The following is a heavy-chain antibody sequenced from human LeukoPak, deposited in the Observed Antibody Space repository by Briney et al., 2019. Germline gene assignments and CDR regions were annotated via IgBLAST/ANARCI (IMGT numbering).Heavy chain of an antibody. J-gene: IGHJ4*02. CDR1: GFTFSNAW. Sequence: GGSLRLSCAASGFTFSNAWMSWVRQAPGKGLEWVGRIKSKTDGRTTDYAAPVKGRFTISRDDSKNTLYLQMNSLKTEDTAVYYCTTGGYDEYFDYWGQGTLVTVSS. CDR3: TTGGYDEYFDY. CDR2: IKSKTDGRTT. V-gene: IGHV3-15*01. D-gene: IGHD5-12*01.